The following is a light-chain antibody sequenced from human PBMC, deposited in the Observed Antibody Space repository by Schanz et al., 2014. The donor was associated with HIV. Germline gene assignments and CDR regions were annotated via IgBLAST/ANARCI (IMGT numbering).Light chain of an antibody. Sequence: DVQMTQSPSTLSASVGDRVTITCRASQSISNSLAWYQQKPGKAPKLLIYQASILETGVPSRFSGSGSGTSFTLTITSLQPDDFATYYCQQCVTYPYTFGQGTKLDIK. J-gene: IGKJ2*01. CDR1: QSISNS. CDR3: QQCVTYPYT. CDR2: QAS. V-gene: IGKV1-5*03.